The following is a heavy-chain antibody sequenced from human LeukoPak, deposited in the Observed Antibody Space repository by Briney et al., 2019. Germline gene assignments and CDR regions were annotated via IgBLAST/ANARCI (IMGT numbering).Heavy chain of an antibody. CDR3: ARHIAGRFLEWLCYFDY. CDR2: IYYSGST. CDR1: GGSISSSSYY. D-gene: IGHD3-3*01. V-gene: IGHV4-39*01. J-gene: IGHJ4*02. Sequence: SETLALTCTVSGGSISSSSYYWAWIRQPPEKGLEWIGSIYYSGSTYYNPSLKSRVTISVDTSKNQFPLKLSSVTAADTAVYYCARHIAGRFLEWLCYFDYWGQGTLVTVSS.